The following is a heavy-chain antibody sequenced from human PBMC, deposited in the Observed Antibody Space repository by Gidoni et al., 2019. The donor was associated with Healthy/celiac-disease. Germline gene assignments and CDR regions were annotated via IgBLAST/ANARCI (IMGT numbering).Heavy chain of an antibody. V-gene: IGHV3-33*01. Sequence: QVQLVESGGGVVQPGWALGLACAQSGVPFSSSGMHWDRQAPGKGLEWLAFKWYDGSNKYYADSLKGRFTISSYKSKNTLYLQRNSLRAEDTAVYYCARDQADEELAHFDYWGQGTLVTVSS. D-gene: IGHD1-26*01. J-gene: IGHJ4*02. CDR1: GVPFSSSG. CDR3: ARDQADEELAHFDY. CDR2: KWYDGSNK.